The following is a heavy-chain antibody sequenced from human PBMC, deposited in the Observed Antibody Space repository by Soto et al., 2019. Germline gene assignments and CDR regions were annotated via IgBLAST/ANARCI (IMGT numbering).Heavy chain of an antibody. J-gene: IGHJ4*02. CDR3: ASGFLYYDILTGYYPFDY. CDR1: GGTFSSYA. V-gene: IGHV1-69*10. CDR2: IIPILGTA. Sequence: GASVKVSCKASGGTFSSYAISWVRQAPGQGLEWMGGIIPILGTANYAQKFQGRVTITADKSTSTAYMELSSLRSEDTAVYYCASGFLYYDILTGYYPFDYWGQGTLVTVSS. D-gene: IGHD3-9*01.